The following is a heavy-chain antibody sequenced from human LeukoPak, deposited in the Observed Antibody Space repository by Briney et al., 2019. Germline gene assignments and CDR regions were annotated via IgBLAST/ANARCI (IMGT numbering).Heavy chain of an antibody. CDR2: MNPNSGGT. J-gene: IGHJ4*02. Sequence: ASVKVSCKASGYTFTNYDITWVRQAPGQGLEWMGWMNPNSGGTTYAQKFQGRVTMTRDTSISTIYMELSRLGSDDTAVYFCSREDYWGQGTLVTVSS. CDR1: GYTFTNYD. CDR3: SREDY. V-gene: IGHV1-2*02.